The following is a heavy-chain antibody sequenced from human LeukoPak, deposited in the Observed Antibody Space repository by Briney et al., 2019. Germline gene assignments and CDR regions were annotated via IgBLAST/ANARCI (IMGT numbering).Heavy chain of an antibody. CDR2: ISDSGGIT. J-gene: IGHJ3*01. CDR1: GFTVSSNY. V-gene: IGHV3-53*01. Sequence: PGGSLRLSCAASGFTVSSNYMSWVRQAPGKGLEWVAVISDSGGITYYADSLKGRFTISRDNSKNTLYLQMNSLRAEDTAVYYCAKDIVPNYGSTFDFWGQGTMVTVSS. CDR3: AKDIVPNYGSTFDF. D-gene: IGHD1-7*01.